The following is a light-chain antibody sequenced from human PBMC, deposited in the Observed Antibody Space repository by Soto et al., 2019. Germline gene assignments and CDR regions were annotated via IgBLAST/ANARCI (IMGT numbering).Light chain of an antibody. J-gene: IGKJ1*01. CDR1: QSISRY. CDR3: QQYGSSPPT. CDR2: GAS. V-gene: IGKV3-20*01. Sequence: IVLSQSACTLSLSPGERTTLSCRASQSISRYLAWYQQKPGQGPRLLIYGASSRATGTPDRFSGSGSGTDFTLTINRLEPEDFALYYCQQYGSSPPTFGQGTKV.